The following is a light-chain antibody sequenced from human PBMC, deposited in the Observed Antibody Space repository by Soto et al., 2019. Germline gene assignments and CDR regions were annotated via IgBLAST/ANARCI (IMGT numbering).Light chain of an antibody. Sequence: QSALTQPASVSGSPGQSIAISCTGTSSDVGGYNYVSWYQQHPGKAPKLMIYVVSNRPSGVSNRFSGSTSGNTASLTISGLQAEDEADYYCSSYTSSSTYVFGTGTKVTVL. J-gene: IGLJ1*01. CDR1: SSDVGGYNY. V-gene: IGLV2-14*01. CDR3: SSYTSSSTYV. CDR2: VVS.